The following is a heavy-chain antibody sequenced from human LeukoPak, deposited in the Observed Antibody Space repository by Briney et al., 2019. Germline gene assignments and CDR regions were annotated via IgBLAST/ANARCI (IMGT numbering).Heavy chain of an antibody. CDR2: IWYDGTNK. Sequence: PGRSLRLSCDASGFTFSTHGFQWVRQAPGKGLECVAFIWYDGTNKYYADSVKGRFTVSRDNSRNTLYLQMNSLRVEDTAVYYCARGGAAMPGQVFWYFDLWGRGTPVTVSS. D-gene: IGHD6-13*01. CDR3: ARGGAAMPGQVFWYFDL. V-gene: IGHV3-33*01. CDR1: GFTFSTHG. J-gene: IGHJ2*01.